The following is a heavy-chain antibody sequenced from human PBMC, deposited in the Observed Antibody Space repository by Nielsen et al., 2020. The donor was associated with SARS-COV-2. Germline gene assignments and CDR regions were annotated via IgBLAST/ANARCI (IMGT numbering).Heavy chain of an antibody. CDR2: IKQDGSEK. J-gene: IGHJ6*03. CDR3: ARNRYMDV. Sequence: GGSLRLSCTASGFTFSNYWMTWVRQAPGKGLEWVANIKQDGSEKNYVDSVKGRFTISRDNAKNSLYLQMNSLRAEDSAVYYCARNRYMDVWGKGTTVTVSS. CDR1: GFTFSNYW. V-gene: IGHV3-7*01.